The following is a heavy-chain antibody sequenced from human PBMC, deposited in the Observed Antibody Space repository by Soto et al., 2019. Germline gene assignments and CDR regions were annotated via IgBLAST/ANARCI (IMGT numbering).Heavy chain of an antibody. CDR1: GFTFSSYA. CDR3: EKEPYVDTAMVYYFDY. J-gene: IGHJ4*02. CDR2: ISGSGGST. Sequence: XVSLSLSFAASGFTFSSYAMSWVRQAPGKGLEWVSAISGSGGSTYYADSVKGRFTISRDNSKNTLYLQMNSLRAEDTDVYYCEKEPYVDTAMVYYFDYWGQGTLVTXS. D-gene: IGHD5-18*01. V-gene: IGHV3-23*01.